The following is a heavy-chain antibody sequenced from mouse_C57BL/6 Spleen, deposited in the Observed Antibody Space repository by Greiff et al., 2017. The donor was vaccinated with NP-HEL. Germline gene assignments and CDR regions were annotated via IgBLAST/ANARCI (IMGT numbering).Heavy chain of an antibody. J-gene: IGHJ2*01. V-gene: IGHV1-74*01. CDR2: IHPSDSET. CDR3: AIQSHVITTVVGKSY. CDR1: GYTFTSYW. Sequence: QVQLQQPGAELVKPGASVKVSCKASGYTFTSYWMHWVKQRPGQGLEWIGRIHPSDSETNYNQKVKGKATMTVDKSSSTAYMQLSILTSEDSAVDYCAIQSHVITTVVGKSYWGQGTTLTVSS. D-gene: IGHD1-1*01.